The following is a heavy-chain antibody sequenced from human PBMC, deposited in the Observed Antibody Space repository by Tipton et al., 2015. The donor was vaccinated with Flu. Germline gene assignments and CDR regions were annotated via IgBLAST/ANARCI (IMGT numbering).Heavy chain of an antibody. Sequence: QLVQSGAEVKQPGASVKVSCKASGYTFSDYYIHWVRQAPGQGLEWMGCINTKTGATTYAERFQGRVTMTRETSTSTLYMELSSLRAEDTAVYYCARRDYSNYVSEPKNWFDPWGQGTLVTVSS. CDR3: ARRDYSNYVSEPKNWFDP. CDR2: INTKTGAT. J-gene: IGHJ5*02. V-gene: IGHV1-2*02. CDR1: GYTFSDYY. D-gene: IGHD4-11*01.